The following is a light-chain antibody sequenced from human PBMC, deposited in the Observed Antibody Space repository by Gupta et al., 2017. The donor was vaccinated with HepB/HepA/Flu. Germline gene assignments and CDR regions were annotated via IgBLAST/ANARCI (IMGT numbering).Light chain of an antibody. Sequence: SVLTQPPSVSGAPGQGDTISCTGSSSNIGAGYDVHWYQQLPGTAPKLLIYGNSNRPSGVPDRFSGSKSGTSASLAITGLQAEDEADYYCQSYDSSLSGSVVFGGGTKLTVL. CDR2: GNS. CDR1: SSNIGAGYD. J-gene: IGLJ2*01. V-gene: IGLV1-40*01. CDR3: QSYDSSLSGSVV.